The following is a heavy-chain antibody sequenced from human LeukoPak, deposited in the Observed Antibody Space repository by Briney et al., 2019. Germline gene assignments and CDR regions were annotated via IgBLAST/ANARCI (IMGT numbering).Heavy chain of an antibody. CDR2: ISGDGTTT. CDR3: AIEAPPGSFDY. Sequence: GGSLRLSCAASGFTFSTYPMHWVRKDPGKGLESVSAISGDGTTTYYANSVKGRFTISRDNSKNTLYLQMGSLRPEDTAVYYCAIEAPPGSFDYWGQGTLVTVSS. V-gene: IGHV3-64*01. J-gene: IGHJ4*02. D-gene: IGHD6-19*01. CDR1: GFTFSTYP.